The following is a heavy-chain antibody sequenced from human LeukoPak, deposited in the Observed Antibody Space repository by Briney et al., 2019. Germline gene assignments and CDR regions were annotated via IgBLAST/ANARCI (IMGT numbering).Heavy chain of an antibody. CDR2: IYTSGST. Sequence: PSETLSLTCTVSGGSISSYYWGWIRQPAGKGLEWIGRIYTSGSTNYNPSLKSRVTMSVDTSKNQFSLKLSSVTAADTAVYYCARDREDTAMVTWFDPWGQGTLVTVSS. J-gene: IGHJ5*02. D-gene: IGHD5-18*01. CDR3: ARDREDTAMVTWFDP. V-gene: IGHV4-4*07. CDR1: GGSISSYY.